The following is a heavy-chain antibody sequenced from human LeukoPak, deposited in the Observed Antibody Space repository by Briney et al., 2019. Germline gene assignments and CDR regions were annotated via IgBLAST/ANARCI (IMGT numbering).Heavy chain of an antibody. Sequence: GGSLRLSCAASGFTFSSYGMSWVRQAPGKGLEWVSYISSSGSSIYYADSVKGRFTISRDNAKNSLYLQMNSLRAEDKAVYYCARTDYYDSSGSFDYWGQGTLVTVSS. D-gene: IGHD3-22*01. V-gene: IGHV3-48*04. CDR1: GFTFSSYG. CDR3: ARTDYYDSSGSFDY. CDR2: ISSSGSSI. J-gene: IGHJ4*02.